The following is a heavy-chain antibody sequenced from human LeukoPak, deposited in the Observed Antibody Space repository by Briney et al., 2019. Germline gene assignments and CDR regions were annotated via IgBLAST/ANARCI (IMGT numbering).Heavy chain of an antibody. CDR2: IYYSGIT. D-gene: IGHD4-17*01. V-gene: IGHV4-59*01. Sequence: SETLSLTCTVSGGSIRSYYWSWIRLPPGKGLEWIGYIYYSGITKYNPSLKSRVTISVDTSRNQVSLKLNSVTAADTAVYYCARRQDYADYDLGAFDTWGQGTMVTVSS. J-gene: IGHJ3*02. CDR3: ARRQDYADYDLGAFDT. CDR1: GGSIRSYY.